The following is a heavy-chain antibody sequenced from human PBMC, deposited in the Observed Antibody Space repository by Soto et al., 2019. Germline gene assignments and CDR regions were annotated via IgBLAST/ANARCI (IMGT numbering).Heavy chain of an antibody. CDR2: IYTSGST. CDR1: GGSISSYY. CDR3: ARASEVLDP. V-gene: IGHV4-59*10. J-gene: IGHJ5*02. Sequence: PSETLSLTCAVSGGSISSYYWSWFRQHAGEGLEWIVRIYTSGSTNYNPSLQSRVTMSVDTSKLQFSLKLSSVTAADSAVYYCARASEVLDPWGQGTLVTVSS.